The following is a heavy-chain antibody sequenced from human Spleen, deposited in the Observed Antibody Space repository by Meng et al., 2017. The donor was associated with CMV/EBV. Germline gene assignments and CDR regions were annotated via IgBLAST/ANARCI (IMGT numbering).Heavy chain of an antibody. J-gene: IGHJ6*02. CDR2: VYHSGST. Sequence: SETLSLTCTVSGGSVSNSNYYWSWIRQPPGKGLEWIGYVYHSGSTNYNPSLKSRVTISVDTSKNQFSLKLSSVTAADTAVYYCARGLYDLWSGSIFVYYAMDVWGQGTTVTVSS. D-gene: IGHD3-3*01. CDR1: GGSVSNSNYY. CDR3: ARGLYDLWSGSIFVYYAMDV. V-gene: IGHV4-61*01.